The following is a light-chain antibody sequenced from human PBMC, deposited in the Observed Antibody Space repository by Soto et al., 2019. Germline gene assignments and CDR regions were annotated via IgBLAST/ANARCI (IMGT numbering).Light chain of an antibody. V-gene: IGKV3-20*01. CDR3: QQYGSSPPIT. J-gene: IGKJ5*01. CDR1: HIVSSSY. CDR2: GAS. Sequence: EIVLTQSPGTLSLSPGERATLSCRASHIVSSSYLAWYQQKPDQAPRLLIYGASSRATGIPDRFSGSGSGTDFTLTISRLEPEDFAVYYCQQYGSSPPITFGQGTRLEIK.